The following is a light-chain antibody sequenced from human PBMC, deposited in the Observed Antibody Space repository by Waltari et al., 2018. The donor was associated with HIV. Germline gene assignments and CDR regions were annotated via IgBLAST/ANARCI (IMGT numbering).Light chain of an antibody. CDR3: CSYAGTSTYV. CDR2: AVT. V-gene: IGLV2-23*02. Sequence: QSALTQPASVSGSPGQSITISCTGTSSDVASYNLVSWYQHHPGKAPKVMIYAVTKRPSGVSDRFSGSKSGNTASLTISGLQAEDEADYYCCSYAGTSTYVVGTGTKVTVL. J-gene: IGLJ1*01. CDR1: SSDVASYNL.